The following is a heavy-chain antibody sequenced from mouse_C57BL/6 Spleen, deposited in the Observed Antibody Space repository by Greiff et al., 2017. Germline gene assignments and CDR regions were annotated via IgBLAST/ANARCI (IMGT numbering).Heavy chain of an antibody. Sequence: QVQLQQPGAELVRPGSSVKLSCKASGYTFTSYWMHWVKQRPIQGLEWIGNIDPSDSETHYNQKFKDKATLTVDKSSSTAYMQLSSLTSEDSAVYYCALYDYDVGVAYWGQGTLVTVSA. CDR3: ALYDYDVGVAY. J-gene: IGHJ3*01. D-gene: IGHD2-4*01. V-gene: IGHV1-52*01. CDR1: GYTFTSYW. CDR2: IDPSDSET.